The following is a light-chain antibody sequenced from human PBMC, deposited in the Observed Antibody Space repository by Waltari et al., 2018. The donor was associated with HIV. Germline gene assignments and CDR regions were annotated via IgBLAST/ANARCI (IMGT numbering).Light chain of an antibody. CDR1: SGPSNYA. Sequence: QLVVTQSPSASASLGASVKLTCTLSSGPSNYAIAWHPQQPEKGPRYLMKINSDGSHDKGDGIPDRFSGSSSGAERYLSISSLQSEDEADYYCQTWGTGIWVFGGGTKLTVL. J-gene: IGLJ3*02. CDR2: INSDGSH. V-gene: IGLV4-69*01. CDR3: QTWGTGIWV.